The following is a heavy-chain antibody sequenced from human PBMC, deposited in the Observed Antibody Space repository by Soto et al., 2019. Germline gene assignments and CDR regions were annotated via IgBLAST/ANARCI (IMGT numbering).Heavy chain of an antibody. CDR3: TTDLYYYDSSGYYYLDY. J-gene: IGHJ4*02. CDR1: GFTFSNAW. CDR2: IKSKTDGGTT. D-gene: IGHD3-22*01. Sequence: PGGSLRLSCAASGFTFSNAWMSWVRQAPGKGLEWVGRIKSKTDGGTTDYAAPVKGRFTISRDDSKNTLYLQMNSLKTEDTAVYYCTTDLYYYDSSGYYYLDYWGQGTLVTVSS. V-gene: IGHV3-15*01.